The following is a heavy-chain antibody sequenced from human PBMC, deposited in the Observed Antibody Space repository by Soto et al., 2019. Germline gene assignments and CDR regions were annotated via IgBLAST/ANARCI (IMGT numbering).Heavy chain of an antibody. CDR3: TRSLGSGRGSYGMDV. CDR2: ISSDGSTT. V-gene: IGHV3-74*01. D-gene: IGHD3-10*01. J-gene: IGHJ6*02. CDR1: GFTFGNYW. Sequence: EVRLVESGGGLVQPGGSLRLSCAASGFTFGNYWMHWVRQDPVKGLVWVSRISSDGSTTTTYADSVKGRFTISRDNARNTLWLQMNSLTADDTAVYYCTRSLGSGRGSYGMDVWGQGTTVTVSS.